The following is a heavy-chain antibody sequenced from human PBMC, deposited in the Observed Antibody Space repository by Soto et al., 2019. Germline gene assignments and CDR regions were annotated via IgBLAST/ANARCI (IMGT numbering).Heavy chain of an antibody. D-gene: IGHD4-4*01. CDR1: GGSISSYY. Sequence: SETLSLTCTVSGGSISSYYWSWIRQPPGKGLEWIGYIYYSGSTNYNPSLKSRVTISVDTSKNQFSLKLSSVTAADTAVYYCARFSNRFSNDAFDNWGQGTMVTV. J-gene: IGHJ3*02. CDR2: IYYSGST. CDR3: ARFSNRFSNDAFDN. V-gene: IGHV4-59*01.